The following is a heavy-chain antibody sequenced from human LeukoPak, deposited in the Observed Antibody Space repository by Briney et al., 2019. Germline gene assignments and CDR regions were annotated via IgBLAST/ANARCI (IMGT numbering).Heavy chain of an antibody. CDR3: ATMEGY. CDR2: INHSGST. Sequence: PETLSLTCAVYGGSFSGYYWSWIRQPPGKGLEWIGEINHSGSTNYNPSLKSRVTISVDTSKDQFSLKLSSVTAADTAVYYCATMEGYWGQGTLVTVSS. D-gene: IGHD3-10*01. J-gene: IGHJ4*02. CDR1: GGSFSGYY. V-gene: IGHV4-34*01.